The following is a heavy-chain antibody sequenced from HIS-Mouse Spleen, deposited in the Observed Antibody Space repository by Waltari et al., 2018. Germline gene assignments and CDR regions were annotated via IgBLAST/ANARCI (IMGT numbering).Heavy chain of an antibody. D-gene: IGHD3-16*01. J-gene: IGHJ3*02. V-gene: IGHV3-30*04. CDR1: GFTVSSYA. CDR3: ARGLRDDAFDI. CDR2: ISYDGSNK. Sequence: QVQLVESGGGVVQPGRSLRLSCAASGFTVSSYAMPGCRQAPGKGLEWVAVISYDGSNKYYADSVKGRFTISRDNSKNTLYLQMNSLRAEDTAVYYCARGLRDDAFDIWGQGTMVTVSS.